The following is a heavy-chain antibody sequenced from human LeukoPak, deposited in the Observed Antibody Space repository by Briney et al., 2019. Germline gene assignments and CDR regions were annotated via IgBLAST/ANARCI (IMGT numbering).Heavy chain of an antibody. D-gene: IGHD4-23*01. CDR3: TRFTVVTPTDY. CDR1: XXXFGDYA. Sequence: AXXXXFGDYAMXWVRQXPGXXLXXXCFIRSKAYGGTTEYAASVKGRFTISRDDSKSIAYLQMNSLKTEDTAVYYCTRFTVVTPTDYWGQGTLVTVSS. CDR2: IRSKAYGGTT. J-gene: IGHJ4*02. V-gene: IGHV3-49*04.